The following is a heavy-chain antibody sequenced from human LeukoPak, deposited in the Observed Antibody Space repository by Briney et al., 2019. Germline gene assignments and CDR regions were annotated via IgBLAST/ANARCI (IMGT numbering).Heavy chain of an antibody. CDR1: GFTFSSYW. Sequence: QPGGSLRLSCAASGFTFSSYWMSWVRQAPGKGLEWVANIKQDGSEKYYVDSVKGRFTISRDNAKNSLYLQMNSLRAEDTAVYYCARGSWVGVGATKGNWFDPWGQGTLVTVSS. CDR3: ARGSWVGVGATKGNWFDP. J-gene: IGHJ5*02. CDR2: IKQDGSEK. D-gene: IGHD1-26*01. V-gene: IGHV3-7*01.